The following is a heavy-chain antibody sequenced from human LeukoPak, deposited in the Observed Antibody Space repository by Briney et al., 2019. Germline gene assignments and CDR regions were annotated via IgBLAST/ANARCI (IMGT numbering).Heavy chain of an antibody. CDR1: GGSISSSSYY. Sequence: SETLSLTCTVSGGSISSSSYYWGWIRQPPGKGLEGIGSIYYSGSTYYNPSLKSRVTISVDTSKNQFSLKLSSVTAADTAVYYCARLVTIFGYAFHIWGQGTMVTVSS. V-gene: IGHV4-39*01. CDR3: ARLVTIFGYAFHI. J-gene: IGHJ3*02. D-gene: IGHD3-3*01. CDR2: IYYSGST.